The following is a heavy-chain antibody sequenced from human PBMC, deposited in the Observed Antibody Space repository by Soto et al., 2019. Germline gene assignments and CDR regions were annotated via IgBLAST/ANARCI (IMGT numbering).Heavy chain of an antibody. CDR1: GGSISSGGYY. CDR3: ARSTIATHLFMYSSDS. Sequence: SETLSLTCTVSGGSISSGGYYWSWIRQHPGKGLEWIGYIYYSGSTYYNPSLKSRVTISVDTSKNQFSLKLTSVTAADTAVYYCARSTIATHLFMYSSDSLRQATMVTV. D-gene: IGHD6-13*01. J-gene: IGHJ5*01. V-gene: IGHV4-31*03. CDR2: IYYSGST.